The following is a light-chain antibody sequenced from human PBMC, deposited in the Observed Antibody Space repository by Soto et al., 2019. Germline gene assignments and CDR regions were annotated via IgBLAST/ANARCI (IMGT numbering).Light chain of an antibody. V-gene: IGKV3-20*01. J-gene: IGKJ5*01. CDR1: QSVTSSF. Sequence: EIVLTQSPDTLSLSHGERSTLSCRASQSVTSSFLAWYQQKPGQAPRLLIYGASSRATGIPDRFSGSGSGTDFTLTISRLEPEDFAVYYCQQYGSSQITFGQGTRLEIK. CDR3: QQYGSSQIT. CDR2: GAS.